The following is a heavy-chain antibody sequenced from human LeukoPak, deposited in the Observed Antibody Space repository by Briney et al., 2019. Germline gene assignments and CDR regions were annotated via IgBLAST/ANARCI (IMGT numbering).Heavy chain of an antibody. D-gene: IGHD6-13*01. J-gene: IGHJ4*02. V-gene: IGHV3-30-3*01. CDR2: ISYDGSNK. CDR3: ARAHSSSWLDYFDY. Sequence: GSLRLSCVASGFTFSRYTMHWVRQTPGKGLEWVAVISYDGSNKYYADSVKGRFTISRDNSKNTLYLQMNSLRAEDTAVYYCARAHSSSWLDYFDYWGQGTLVTVSS. CDR1: GFTFSRYT.